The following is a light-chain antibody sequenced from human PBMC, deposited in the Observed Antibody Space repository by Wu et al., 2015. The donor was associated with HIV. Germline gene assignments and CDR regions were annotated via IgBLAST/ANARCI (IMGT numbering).Light chain of an antibody. V-gene: IGKV1-27*01. CDR2: AAS. CDR3: QKYNTAPWT. J-gene: IGKJ1*01. Sequence: DIHMTQSPFSLSASVGDTVTITCRASQDISNSLAWYQQKPGRVPELLIYAASTLQLGVPSRFSGSRSGTDFTLTISSLQPEDVATYYCQKYNTAPWTFGQGTKVEMK. CDR1: QDISNS.